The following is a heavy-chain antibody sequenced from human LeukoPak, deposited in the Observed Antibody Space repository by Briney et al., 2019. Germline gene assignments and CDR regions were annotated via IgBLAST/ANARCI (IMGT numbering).Heavy chain of an antibody. CDR2: ISSSGRII. J-gene: IGHJ6*04. V-gene: IGHV3-11*04. D-gene: IGHD3-10*02. CDR1: GFTFSDYY. Sequence: GGSLRFSCAASGFTFSDYYMSWIRQAPGKGLEWVAYISSSGRIIYYADSVKGRFTISRDNAKNSLYLQMNSLRAEDTAVYYCAELGITMIGGVWGKGTTVTISS. CDR3: AELGITMIGGV.